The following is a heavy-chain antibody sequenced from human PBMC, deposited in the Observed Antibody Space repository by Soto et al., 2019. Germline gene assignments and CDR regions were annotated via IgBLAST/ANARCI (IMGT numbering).Heavy chain of an antibody. CDR1: GGSISSGSYF. CDR3: ARTPLMLYDNSAYPNWYDL. Sequence: SETLSLTCTVSGGSISSGSYFWSWIRHPPGKGLECIGYIHYSGTTYYDPSLRDRLIISVDTSKNQFSLKLISVTAADTAVYFCARTPLMLYDNSAYPNWYDLWGQGTLVTVSS. CDR2: IHYSGTT. V-gene: IGHV4-30-4*02. D-gene: IGHD3-22*01. J-gene: IGHJ5*02.